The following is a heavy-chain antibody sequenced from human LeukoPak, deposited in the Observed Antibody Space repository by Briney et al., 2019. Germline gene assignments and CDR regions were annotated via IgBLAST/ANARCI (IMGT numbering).Heavy chain of an antibody. CDR3: ARDDGNYYDSSGFDY. V-gene: IGHV3-20*04. Sequence: GGSLRLSCAASGFTFDDYGMSWVRQAPGKGLEWVSGINWNGGSTGYADSVKGRFTISRDNAKNSLYLQMNSLRAEDTAVYYCARDDGNYYDSSGFDYWGQGTLVTVSS. CDR2: INWNGGST. D-gene: IGHD3-22*01. J-gene: IGHJ4*02. CDR1: GFTFDDYG.